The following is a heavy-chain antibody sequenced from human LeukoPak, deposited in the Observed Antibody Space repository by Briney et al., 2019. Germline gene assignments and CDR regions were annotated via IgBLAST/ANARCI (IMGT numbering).Heavy chain of an antibody. V-gene: IGHV3-33*01. J-gene: IGHJ4*02. CDR2: IWYDGSNK. CDR1: GFTFSSYG. CDR3: ARGAAARSNDY. Sequence: QPGRSPRLSCAASGFTFSSYGMHWVRQAPGKGLEWVAVIWYDGSNKYYADSVKGRFTISRDNSKNTLYLQMNSLRAEDTAVYYCARGAAARSNDYWGQGTLVTVSS. D-gene: IGHD6-13*01.